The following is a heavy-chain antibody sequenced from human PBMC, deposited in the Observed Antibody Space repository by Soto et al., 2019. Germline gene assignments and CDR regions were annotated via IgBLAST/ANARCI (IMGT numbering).Heavy chain of an antibody. D-gene: IGHD4-17*01. CDR3: VRGLEDYRPLTFDS. CDR1: GGSISDSNW. J-gene: IGHJ4*02. CDR2: IYHTGVT. Sequence: SETLSLTCAVSGGSISDSNWWSWVRQSPGEGLEWIGEIYHTGVTNYSPSLKSRLTMSVDVPKNEFSLILRSVSAADTAVYYCVRGLEDYRPLTFDSWGPGTMVTLS. V-gene: IGHV4-4*02.